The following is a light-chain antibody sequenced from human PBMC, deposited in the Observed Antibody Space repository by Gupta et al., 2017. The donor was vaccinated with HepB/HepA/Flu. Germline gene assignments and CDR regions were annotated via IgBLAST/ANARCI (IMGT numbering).Light chain of an antibody. V-gene: IGKV3-11*01. CDR3: QQRSNWPPWT. Sequence: EIVFTQSPATLSLSPGERATLSCRASQSVSSYSAWYQQKPGQVPRILLYDASNRANGIPARLSGSGSGTEFTLTISSLEPEDFAVYYCQQRSNWPPWTFGQGTKVEIK. CDR2: DAS. CDR1: QSVSSY. J-gene: IGKJ1*01.